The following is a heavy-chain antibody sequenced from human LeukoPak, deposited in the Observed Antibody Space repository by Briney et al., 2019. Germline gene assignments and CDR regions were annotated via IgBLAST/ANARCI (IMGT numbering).Heavy chain of an antibody. V-gene: IGHV1-69*01. D-gene: IGHD6-13*01. Sequence: ASVKVSCKASGGTFSSYAISWVRQAPGQGLEWMGGIIPTFGTANYAQKFQGRVTITADESTSTAYMELSSLRSEDTAVYYCNLEEGSSSWTGLDYWGQGTLVTVSS. CDR3: NLEEGSSSWTGLDY. CDR1: GGTFSSYA. CDR2: IIPTFGTA. J-gene: IGHJ4*02.